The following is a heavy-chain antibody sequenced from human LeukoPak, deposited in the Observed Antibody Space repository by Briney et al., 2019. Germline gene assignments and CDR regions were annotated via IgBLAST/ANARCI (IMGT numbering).Heavy chain of an antibody. V-gene: IGHV4-34*01. CDR1: GGSFSGYY. Sequence: SSETLSLTCAVYGGSFSGYYWSWIRQPPGKGLEWIGEINHSGSTNDNPSLKSRVTISVDTSKNQFSLKLSSVTAADTAVYYCARVGTMVRGVMSGFDPWGQGTLVTVSS. D-gene: IGHD3-10*01. J-gene: IGHJ5*02. CDR3: ARVGTMVRGVMSGFDP. CDR2: INHSGST.